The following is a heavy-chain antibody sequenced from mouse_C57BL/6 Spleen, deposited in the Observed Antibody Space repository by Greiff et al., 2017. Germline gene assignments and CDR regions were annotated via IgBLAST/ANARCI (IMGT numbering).Heavy chain of an antibody. Sequence: EVKLVESGGGLVKPGGSLKLSCAASGFTFSDYGMHWVRQAPEKGLEWVAYISSGSSTIYYADTVKGRFTISRDNAKNTLFLQRTSLRSEDTAMYYCARQSDGYYFDYWGQGTTLTVSS. J-gene: IGHJ2*01. CDR3: ARQSDGYYFDY. CDR2: ISSGSSTI. V-gene: IGHV5-17*01. D-gene: IGHD1-2*01. CDR1: GFTFSDYG.